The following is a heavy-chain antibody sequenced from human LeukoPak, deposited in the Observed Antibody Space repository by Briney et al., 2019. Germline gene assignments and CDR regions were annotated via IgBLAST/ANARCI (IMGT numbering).Heavy chain of an antibody. J-gene: IGHJ4*02. D-gene: IGHD4-23*01. CDR3: ARGWLAETTVVTPYNY. Sequence: ASVKVSCKASGYTFTSYYMHWVRQAPGQGLEWMGIINPSGGSTSYAQKFQGRVTMTRDTSTSTAYVELSSLRSEDTAVYYCARGWLAETTVVTPYNYWGQGTLVTVSS. V-gene: IGHV1-46*01. CDR1: GYTFTSYY. CDR2: INPSGGST.